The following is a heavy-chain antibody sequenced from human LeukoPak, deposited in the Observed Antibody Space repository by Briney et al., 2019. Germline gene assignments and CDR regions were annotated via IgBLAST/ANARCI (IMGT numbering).Heavy chain of an antibody. V-gene: IGHV3-48*01. CDR3: ARDPKWLDY. D-gene: IGHD5-12*01. Sequence: GGSPRLSCAASGLTFGTYNMNWVRQAPGKGLEWVSYISSSSTIYYADSVKGRFTISRDNAKNSLYLQMNSLRAEDTAVYYCARDPKWLDYWGQGTLVTVSS. J-gene: IGHJ4*02. CDR1: GLTFGTYN. CDR2: ISSSSTI.